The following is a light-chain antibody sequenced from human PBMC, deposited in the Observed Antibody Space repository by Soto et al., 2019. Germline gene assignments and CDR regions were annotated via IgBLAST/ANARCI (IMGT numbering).Light chain of an antibody. CDR1: QSISSW. CDR2: DDS. CDR3: QQYNSYPYT. Sequence: DIQMTQSPSTLSASVGDSVTITCRASQSISSWLAWYQQKPGKAPKLLIYDDSSLESGVPSRLSGSGSGTEFTLTISSLQPDDFATYYCQQYNSYPYTFGQGTRLEIK. J-gene: IGKJ5*01. V-gene: IGKV1-5*01.